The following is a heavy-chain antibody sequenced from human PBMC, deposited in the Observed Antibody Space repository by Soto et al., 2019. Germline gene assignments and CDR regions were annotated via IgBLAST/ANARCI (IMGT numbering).Heavy chain of an antibody. CDR2: IYHSGST. D-gene: IGHD2-15*01. CDR3: ARDRRGYCSGGSCLSWFDS. CDR1: GGSISSGGYS. Sequence: SETLSLTCAVSGGSISSGGYSWSWIRQPPGKGLEWIGYIYHSGSTYYNPSLKSRVAISVDRSKNQFSLKLSSVTAADTAVYYCARDRRGYCSGGSCLSWFDSWGQGTLVTVSS. V-gene: IGHV4-30-2*01. J-gene: IGHJ5*01.